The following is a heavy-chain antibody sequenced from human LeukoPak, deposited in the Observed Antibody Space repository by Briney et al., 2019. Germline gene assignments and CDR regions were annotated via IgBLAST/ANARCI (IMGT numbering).Heavy chain of an antibody. D-gene: IGHD5-18*01. CDR2: ISYSGNT. CDR3: ASKTWFEEYSYGNSDY. V-gene: IGHV4-39*07. CDR1: GGSISSSNYY. J-gene: IGHJ4*02. Sequence: PSETLSLTCTVSGGSISSSNYYWAWIRQPPGKGLEWIGNISYSGNTYSNPSLRSRLTISVDTSKNQFSLKLTSVTAADTAVYYCASKTWFEEYSYGNSDYWGQGTLVTVSS.